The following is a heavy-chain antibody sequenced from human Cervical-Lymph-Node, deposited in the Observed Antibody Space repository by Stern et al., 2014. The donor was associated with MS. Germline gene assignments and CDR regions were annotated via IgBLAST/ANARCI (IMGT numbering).Heavy chain of an antibody. J-gene: IGHJ5*02. V-gene: IGHV1-69*01. CDR2: IFPVFGTP. Sequence: QVQLVQYGAEVTKPGSSVQVSCKASGGNFSKFPSSCVRQAPGQGLEWMGGIFPVFGTPTYAQEFRGRVTITADVSTSTVYMELSSLRSDDTAVYYCALSSETSDRWYSLGYDLWGQGTLVTVSS. D-gene: IGHD6-13*01. CDR3: ALSSETSDRWYSLGYDL. CDR1: GGNFSKFP.